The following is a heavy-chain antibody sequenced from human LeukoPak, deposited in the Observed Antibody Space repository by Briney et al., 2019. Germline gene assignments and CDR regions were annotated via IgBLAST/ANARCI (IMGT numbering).Heavy chain of an antibody. Sequence: ASVKVSCKASGYTFTGYYMHWVRQAPGQGLEWMGWINPNSGGTNYAQKFQGRVIMTRDTSISTAYMELSSLRSEDTAVYYCARGPYGTGSHFDFWGQGTLVTVSS. CDR2: INPNSGGT. V-gene: IGHV1-2*02. D-gene: IGHD3-10*01. J-gene: IGHJ4*02. CDR1: GYTFTGYY. CDR3: ARGPYGTGSHFDF.